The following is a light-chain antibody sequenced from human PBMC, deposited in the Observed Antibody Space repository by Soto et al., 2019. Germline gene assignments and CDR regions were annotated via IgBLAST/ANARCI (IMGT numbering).Light chain of an antibody. Sequence: DIQMTQSPSSLSASVGDRVTITCRASQSISYYLNWYQQKPGRAPRLLIYTTSSLQSGVPSKFSGSASGTDFTLTISSLQPEVFATYYCHQCYTTPWTFGQGTKVEIK. CDR2: TTS. V-gene: IGKV1-39*01. CDR1: QSISYY. CDR3: HQCYTTPWT. J-gene: IGKJ1*01.